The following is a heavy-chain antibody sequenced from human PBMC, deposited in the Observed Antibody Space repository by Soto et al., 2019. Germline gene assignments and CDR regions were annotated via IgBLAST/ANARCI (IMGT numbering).Heavy chain of an antibody. CDR3: ARVWYYYDSSGYYGRYYYYGMDV. D-gene: IGHD3-22*01. Sequence: SQTLSLTCAISGDSVSSATATWSWIRQSPSRGLEWLGRTYYRSKWYNDYAVSVKSRITINPDTSKNQFSLQLNSMTPEDTAVYYCARVWYYYDSSGYYGRYYYYGMDVWGQGTTVTVSS. J-gene: IGHJ6*02. CDR1: GDSVSSATAT. CDR2: TYYRSKWYN. V-gene: IGHV6-1*01.